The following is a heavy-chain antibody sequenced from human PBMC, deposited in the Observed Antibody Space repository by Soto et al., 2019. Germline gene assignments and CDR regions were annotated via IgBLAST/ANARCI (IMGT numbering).Heavy chain of an antibody. CDR3: ARDDRSGWFESDYYYGMDV. V-gene: IGHV6-1*01. J-gene: IGHJ6*02. CDR2: TYYRSKWYN. Sequence: PSQTLSLSCAISGDSVSSNSAAWNWIRQSASRGLEWLGRTYYRSKWYNDYAVSVKSRITINPDTSKNQFSLQLNSVTPEDTAVYYCARDDRSGWFESDYYYGMDVWGQGTTVTVSS. D-gene: IGHD6-19*01. CDR1: GDSVSSNSAA.